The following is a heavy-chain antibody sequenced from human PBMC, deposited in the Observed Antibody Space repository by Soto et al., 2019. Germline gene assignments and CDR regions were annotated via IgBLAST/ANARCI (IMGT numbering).Heavy chain of an antibody. CDR3: AKDSTVTSGAYYYYKYMDV. D-gene: IGHD4-4*01. CDR1: GFTFSSYA. CDR2: ISGSGGST. Sequence: GGSRRLSCAASGFTFSSYAMSWVRQAPGKGLEWVSAISGSGGSTYYADSVKGRFTISRDNSKNTLYLQMNSLRAEDTAVYYCAKDSTVTSGAYYYYKYMDVWGKGTTVTVSS. J-gene: IGHJ6*03. V-gene: IGHV3-23*01.